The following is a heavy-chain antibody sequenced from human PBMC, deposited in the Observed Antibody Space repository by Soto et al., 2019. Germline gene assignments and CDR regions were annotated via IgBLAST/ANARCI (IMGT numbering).Heavy chain of an antibody. CDR3: ARDDNPDDYGEGSYYYYGMDV. D-gene: IGHD4-17*01. J-gene: IGHJ6*02. Sequence: QVQLVESGGGVVQPGRSLRLSCAASGFTFSDYAMHWVRQAPGKGLEWVAIISYNGSKKNHADSVKGRFTISRDNSKNNMYLQINSLRAGDTAMYYCARDDNPDDYGEGSYYYYGMDVGSQGTTVTVSS. V-gene: IGHV3-30*04. CDR2: ISYNGSKK. CDR1: GFTFSDYA.